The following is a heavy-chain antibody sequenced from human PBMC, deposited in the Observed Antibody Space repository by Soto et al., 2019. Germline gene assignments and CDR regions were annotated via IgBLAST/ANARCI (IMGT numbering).Heavy chain of an antibody. CDR2: ISGSGGST. Sequence: PGGSLRLSCAASGFTFSSSAMSWVRQAPGKGLEWVSAISGSGGSTYYADAVKGRFTISRDNSKNTLYLQMKSLRAEDTAVYYCAKAVGLFTSVYYYGMDVWGQGTMVTVYS. CDR1: GFTFSSSA. V-gene: IGHV3-23*01. CDR3: AKAVGLFTSVYYYGMDV. D-gene: IGHD1-26*01. J-gene: IGHJ6*02.